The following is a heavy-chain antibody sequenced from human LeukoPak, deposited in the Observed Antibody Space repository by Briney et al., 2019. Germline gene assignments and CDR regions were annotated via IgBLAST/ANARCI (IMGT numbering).Heavy chain of an antibody. Sequence: ASVKVSCKASGYTFTSYGISWVRQAPGQGLEWMGWINTNTGNPTYAQGFTGRFVFSLDTSVSTAYLQISSLKAEDTAVYYCARVRSGSYVPYAFDIWGQGTMVTVSS. J-gene: IGHJ3*02. V-gene: IGHV7-4-1*02. CDR1: GYTFTSYG. CDR2: INTNTGNP. CDR3: ARVRSGSYVPYAFDI. D-gene: IGHD1-26*01.